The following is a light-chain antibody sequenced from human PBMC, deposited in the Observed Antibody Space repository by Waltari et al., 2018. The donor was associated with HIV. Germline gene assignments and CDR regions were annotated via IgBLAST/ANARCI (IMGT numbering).Light chain of an antibody. CDR1: NIGTKD. J-gene: IGLJ2*01. CDR2: NNN. V-gene: IGLV3-9*01. Sequence: SYALTQPLSVSVALGQPARLTCGGSNIGTKDVHWYQQRPGQAPLLVIYNNNNRPSGIPGRFSGSKSPNAATLTIRGAQAGDEAAYFCQVWHYSVFFGGGTSLTVL. CDR3: QVWHYSVF.